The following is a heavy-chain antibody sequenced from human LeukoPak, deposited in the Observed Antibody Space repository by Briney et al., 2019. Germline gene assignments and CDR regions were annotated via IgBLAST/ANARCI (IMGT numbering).Heavy chain of an antibody. CDR2: IYHSGST. CDR3: ARGGGSGSYSFDY. Sequence: SGTLSLTCAVSGGSISSSNWWSWVRQPPGKGLEWIGEIYHSGSTNYNPSLKSRVTISVDKSKNQFPLKLSSVTAADTAVYYCARGGGSGSYSFDYWGQGTLVTVSS. J-gene: IGHJ4*02. V-gene: IGHV4-4*02. D-gene: IGHD3-10*01. CDR1: GGSISSSNW.